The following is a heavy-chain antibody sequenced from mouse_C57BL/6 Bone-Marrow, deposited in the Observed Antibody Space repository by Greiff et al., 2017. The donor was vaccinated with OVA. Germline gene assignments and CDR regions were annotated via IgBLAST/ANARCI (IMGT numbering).Heavy chain of an antibody. J-gene: IGHJ2*01. CDR2: IWRGGST. CDR3: AKNRGYGNYFDY. CDR1: GFSLASYG. V-gene: IGHV2-5*01. Sequence: VQRVESGPGLVQPSQSLSITCTVSGFSLASYGVHWVRQSPGKGLEWLGVIWRGGSTDYNAAFMSRLSITKDNSKSQVFFKMNSLQADDTAIYYCAKNRGYGNYFDYGGQGTTLTVSS. D-gene: IGHD2-1*01.